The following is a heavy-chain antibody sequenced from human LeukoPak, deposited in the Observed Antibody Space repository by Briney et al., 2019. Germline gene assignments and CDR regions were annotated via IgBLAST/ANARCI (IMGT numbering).Heavy chain of an antibody. CDR2: ITGNGGST. V-gene: IGHV3-23*01. J-gene: IGHJ4*02. CDR1: GFTFSSYA. CDR3: AILGSSWYPDY. D-gene: IGHD6-13*01. Sequence: GGSLRLSCAASGFTFSSYAMSWVRQAPGKGLEWVSAITGNGGSTYYADSVKGRFTISRDNSQNTLYLQMNRLRAEDTAVYYCAILGSSWYPDYWGQGTLVTVSS.